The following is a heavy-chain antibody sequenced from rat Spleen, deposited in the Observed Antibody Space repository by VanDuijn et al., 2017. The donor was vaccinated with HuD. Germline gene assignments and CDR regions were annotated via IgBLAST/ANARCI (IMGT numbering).Heavy chain of an antibody. CDR3: ARLAYYGLNWFAY. CDR2: ISYEGSGT. J-gene: IGHJ3*01. CDR1: GFTFSDYY. D-gene: IGHD1-6*01. Sequence: EVQLVESGGGLVQPGRSLKLSCAASGFTFSDYYMAWVRQAPKKGLEWVASISYEGSGTYYGDSVKGRFTISRDNAKNTQYLQMDSLRSEDTATYYCARLAYYGLNWFAYWGQGTLVTVSS. V-gene: IGHV5-22*01.